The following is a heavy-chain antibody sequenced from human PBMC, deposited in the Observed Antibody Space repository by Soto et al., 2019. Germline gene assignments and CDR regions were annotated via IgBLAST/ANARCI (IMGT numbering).Heavy chain of an antibody. J-gene: IGHJ4*02. CDR3: AIRGPMNYYDSSGYLDY. V-gene: IGHV1-69*01. CDR1: GGTFSSYA. D-gene: IGHD3-22*01. CDR2: IIPIFGTA. Sequence: QVQLVQSGAEVKKPGSSVKVSCKASGGTFSSYAISWVRQAPGQGLEWMGGIIPIFGTANYAQKFQGRVTITADESTSKAYMELSSLRSEDTAVYYCAIRGPMNYYDSSGYLDYWGQGTLVTVSS.